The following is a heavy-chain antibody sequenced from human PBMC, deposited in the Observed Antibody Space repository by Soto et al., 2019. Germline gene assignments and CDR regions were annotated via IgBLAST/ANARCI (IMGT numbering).Heavy chain of an antibody. J-gene: IGHJ4*02. CDR3: ATSYYYYSSGYLDY. D-gene: IGHD3-22*01. V-gene: IGHV4-31*03. CDR1: GGSISSGGYY. CDR2: INYSGST. Sequence: PSETLSLTCTVSGGSISSGGYYWSWIPQHPGKGLEWIGYINYSGSTYYNPTLKSRVTISVDKSKNQFSLKLSSVTAADTAVYYCATSYYYYSSGYLDYWGQGTLVTVSS.